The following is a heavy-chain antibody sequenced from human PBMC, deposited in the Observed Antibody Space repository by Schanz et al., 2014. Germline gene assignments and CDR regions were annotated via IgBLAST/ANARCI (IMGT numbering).Heavy chain of an antibody. J-gene: IGHJ4*02. CDR3: ARDRGYCSGGSCITVDY. V-gene: IGHV3-30-3*01. D-gene: IGHD2-15*01. CDR1: GFTLSSYA. CDR2: ISYDGSNK. Sequence: QVQLVESGGGVVQPGRSLRLSCAAYGFTLSSYAMHWVRQAPGKGLEWVAVISYDGSNKYYADSVKGRFTISRDNSKNTLYLQMNTLRAEDTAVYYCARDRGYCSGGSCITVDYWGQGTLVTVSS.